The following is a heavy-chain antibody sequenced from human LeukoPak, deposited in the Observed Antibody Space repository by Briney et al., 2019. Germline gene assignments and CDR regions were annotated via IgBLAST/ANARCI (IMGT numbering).Heavy chain of an antibody. CDR3: ASHGRDGYNYDSFDI. CDR1: GYSFTSYW. V-gene: IGHV5-51*01. D-gene: IGHD5-24*01. Sequence: GEPLKISCKGSGYSFTSYWIGWVRQMPGKGLEWMGIIYPGDSDTRYSPSFHGQVPISAAKSTTTAYLQWSSLTASDTAMYYCASHGRDGYNYDSFDIWGQGTMVTVSS. J-gene: IGHJ3*02. CDR2: IYPGDSDT.